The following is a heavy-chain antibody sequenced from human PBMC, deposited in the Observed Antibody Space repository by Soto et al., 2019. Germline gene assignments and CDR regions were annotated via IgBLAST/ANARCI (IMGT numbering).Heavy chain of an antibody. D-gene: IGHD6-13*01. J-gene: IGHJ4*02. CDR3: AKDDAVIAAAGPDY. Sequence: GGSLRLSCAASGFTFSSYALTWVRQAPGKGLEWVSGISGSGGSTYYADSVKDRFTISRDNSKNTLYLQMNSLRAEDTAVYYCAKDDAVIAAAGPDYWGQGTLVTASS. V-gene: IGHV3-23*01. CDR2: ISGSGGST. CDR1: GFTFSSYA.